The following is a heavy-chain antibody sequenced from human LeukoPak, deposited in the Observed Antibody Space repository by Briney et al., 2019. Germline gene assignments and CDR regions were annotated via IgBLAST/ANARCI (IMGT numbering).Heavy chain of an antibody. D-gene: IGHD1-26*01. CDR1: GSTFSSYA. Sequence: PGRSLRLSCAASGSTFSSYAMHWVRQAPGKGLEWVAVISYDGSNKYYADSVKGRFTISRDNSKNTLYLQMNSLRAEDTAVYYCASTDIVGATSPSYYYYGMDVWGQGTTVTVSS. CDR3: ASTDIVGATSPSYYYYGMDV. CDR2: ISYDGSNK. V-gene: IGHV3-30-3*01. J-gene: IGHJ6*02.